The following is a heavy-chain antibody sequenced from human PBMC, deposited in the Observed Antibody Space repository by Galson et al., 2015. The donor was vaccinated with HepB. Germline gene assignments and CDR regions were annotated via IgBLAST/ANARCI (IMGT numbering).Heavy chain of an antibody. V-gene: IGHV3-7*03. CDR3: ARDLSLVTAPFDL. Sequence: SLRLSCAASGFTFSYYWMTWVRQAPGKGLEWVANIKQDGSEKYYVDSVKGRFTISRDNARNSLYLQMSSLRAEDTAMYYCARDLSLVTAPFDLWGQGALVTVSS. CDR2: IKQDGSEK. D-gene: IGHD4-23*01. J-gene: IGHJ4*02. CDR1: GFTFSYYW.